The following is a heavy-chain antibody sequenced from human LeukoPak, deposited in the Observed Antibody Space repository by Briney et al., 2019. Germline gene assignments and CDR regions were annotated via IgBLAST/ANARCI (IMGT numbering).Heavy chain of an antibody. CDR2: ISGSGGST. CDR3: AKHRRITMVRGVRYYFDY. CDR1: GFTFSSYG. J-gene: IGHJ4*02. D-gene: IGHD3-10*01. Sequence: GGSLRLSCAASGFTFSSYGMSWVRQAPGKGLEWVPAISGSGGSTYYADSVKGRFTISRDNSKNTLYLQMNSLRAEDTAVYYCAKHRRITMVRGVRYYFDYWGQGTLVTVSS. V-gene: IGHV3-23*01.